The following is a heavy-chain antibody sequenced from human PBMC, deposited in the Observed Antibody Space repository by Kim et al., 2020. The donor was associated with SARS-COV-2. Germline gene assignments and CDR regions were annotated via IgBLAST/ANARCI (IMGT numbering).Heavy chain of an antibody. CDR1: GFTFSTYE. V-gene: IGHV3-48*03. CDR3: ARSLYCSSASCFFGMDV. Sequence: GGSLRLSCAASGFTFSTYEINWVRQAPGKGLEWISYISTSGSTIYYADSVKGRFTISRDNAKSSLSLQMNGLRAEDTAVYYCARSLYCSSASCFFGMDVWGQGTPVTVSS. D-gene: IGHD2-2*01. J-gene: IGHJ6*02. CDR2: ISTSGSTI.